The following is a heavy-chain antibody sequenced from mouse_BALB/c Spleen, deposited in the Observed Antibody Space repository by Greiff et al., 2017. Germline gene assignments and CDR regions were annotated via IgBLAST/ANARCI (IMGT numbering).Heavy chain of an antibody. V-gene: IGHV5-12-2*01. D-gene: IGHD1-2*01. CDR3: APTATAY. Sequence: DVMLVESGGGLVQPGGSLKLSCAASGFTFSSYTMSWVRQTPEKRLEWVAYISNGGGSTYYPDTVKGRFTISRDNAKNTLYLQMSSLKSEDTAMYYCAPTATAYWGQGTLVTVSA. CDR1: GFTFSSYT. J-gene: IGHJ3*01. CDR2: ISNGGGST.